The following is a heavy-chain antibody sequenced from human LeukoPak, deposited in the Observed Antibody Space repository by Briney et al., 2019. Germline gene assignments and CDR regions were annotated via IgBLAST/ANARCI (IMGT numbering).Heavy chain of an antibody. V-gene: IGHV4-59*01. J-gene: IGHJ6*02. CDR2: IYYSGST. Sequence: KTSETLSLTCAVSGGSISSYYWSWLRQPPGKGLEWIGYIYYSGSTNYNPSLKSRVTISVDASKNQFSLKLSSVTAADTAVYYCAGSGYYVSSGYYSYYYYGMDVWGQGTAVTVSS. D-gene: IGHD3-22*01. CDR1: GGSISSYY. CDR3: AGSGYYVSSGYYSYYYYGMDV.